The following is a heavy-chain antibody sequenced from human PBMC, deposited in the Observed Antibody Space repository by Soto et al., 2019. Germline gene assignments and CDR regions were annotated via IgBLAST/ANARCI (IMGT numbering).Heavy chain of an antibody. CDR3: ARGPLVVLNYFES. CDR1: GGTFRNYP. J-gene: IGHJ4*02. CDR2: IFPLTDIP. V-gene: IGHV1-69*02. Sequence: QVQLVQSGTEVKKPGSSVKVSCKASGGTFRNYPINWVRQAPGQGLEWMGSIFPLTDIPDYAQNFQARLTISADKSTSTAYMELSSLTSDDTAMYFCARGPLVVLNYFESWGQGTRVTVSP.